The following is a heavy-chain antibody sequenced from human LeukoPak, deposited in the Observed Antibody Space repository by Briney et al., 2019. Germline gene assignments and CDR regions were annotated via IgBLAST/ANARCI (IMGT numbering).Heavy chain of an antibody. CDR2: INPNSGGT. CDR3: ARTGSAGTRYYYYYGMDV. D-gene: IGHD7-27*01. Sequence: ASMKVSCKASGYTFTGYYMHWVRQAPGQGLEWMGWINPNSGGTNYAQKFQGRVTMTRDTSISTAYMELSRLRSDDTAVYYCARTGSAGTRYYYYYGMDVWGQGTTVTVSS. CDR1: GYTFTGYY. J-gene: IGHJ6*02. V-gene: IGHV1-2*02.